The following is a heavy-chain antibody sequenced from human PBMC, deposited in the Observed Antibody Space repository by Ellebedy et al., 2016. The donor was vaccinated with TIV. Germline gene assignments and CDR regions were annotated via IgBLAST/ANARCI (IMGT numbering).Heavy chain of an antibody. CDR2: ISRSSSNT. Sequence: GESLKISCAASGFIFSHYSMNWVRQAPGKGLEWVSYISRSSSNTYYGDSAKGRFTISRDDAKNSLYLQMNNLRPEDTAVYYCARFSRGAPFVDYLYYMDVWGKGTAVTVSS. V-gene: IGHV3-21*01. D-gene: IGHD2-15*01. CDR3: ARFSRGAPFVDYLYYMDV. J-gene: IGHJ6*03. CDR1: GFIFSHYS.